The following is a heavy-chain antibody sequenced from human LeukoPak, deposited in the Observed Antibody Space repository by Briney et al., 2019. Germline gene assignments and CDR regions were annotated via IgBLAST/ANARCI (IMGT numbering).Heavy chain of an antibody. CDR3: ARTRPPHKRILTQYNWFDP. CDR1: GFTFSSYA. CDR2: ISSSSDYR. Sequence: GRSLRLSCAASGFTFSSYAMHWVRQAPGKGLEWVSSISSSSDYRYYADSVKGRFTISRDNAKNSLYLQMNSLRGEDTAVYYCARTRPPHKRILTQYNWFDPWGQGTLVTVSS. V-gene: IGHV3-21*01. J-gene: IGHJ5*02. D-gene: IGHD3-9*01.